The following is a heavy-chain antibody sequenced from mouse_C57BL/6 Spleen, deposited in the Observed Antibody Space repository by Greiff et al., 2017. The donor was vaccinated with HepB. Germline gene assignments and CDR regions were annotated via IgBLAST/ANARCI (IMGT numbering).Heavy chain of an antibody. CDR3: ARSPYYGSRGAWFAY. V-gene: IGHV5-17*01. D-gene: IGHD1-1*01. J-gene: IGHJ3*01. Sequence: EVQLVESGGGLVKPGGSLKLSYAASGFTFSDYGMHWVRQAPEKGLEWVAYISSGSSTIYYADTVKGRFTISRDNAKNTLFLQMTSLRSEDTAMYYCARSPYYGSRGAWFAYWGQGTLVTVSA. CDR2: ISSGSSTI. CDR1: GFTFSDYG.